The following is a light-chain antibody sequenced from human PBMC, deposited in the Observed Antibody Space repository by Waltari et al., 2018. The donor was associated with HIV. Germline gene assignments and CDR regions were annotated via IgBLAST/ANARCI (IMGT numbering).Light chain of an antibody. CDR1: ASNIGAGYD. V-gene: IGLV1-40*01. J-gene: IGLJ1*01. CDR2: GNN. CDR3: QTYDTDLKTDV. Sequence: QSVLTQPPSVSGAPGQRVTVSCTGSASNIGAGYDFHWYQKLPGTAPKLFINGNNNRPSGVSDRFSVSKSGGSASLAITGLQGEDEGDYYCQTYDTDLKTDVFGSGTKVTVL.